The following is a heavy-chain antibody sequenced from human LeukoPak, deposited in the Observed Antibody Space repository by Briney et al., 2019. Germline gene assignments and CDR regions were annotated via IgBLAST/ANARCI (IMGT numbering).Heavy chain of an antibody. D-gene: IGHD1-26*01. J-gene: IGHJ4*02. CDR1: GFTVSSNY. V-gene: IGHV3-53*01. CDR2: IYSGGST. CDR3: ARHPGIRYSGSYVDY. Sequence: GVLRLSCAASGFTVSSNYMSWVRQAPGKGLEWVSVIYSGGSTYYADSVKGRFTISRDNSKNTLYLQMNSLRAEDTAVYYCARHPGIRYSGSYVDYWGQGTLVTVSS.